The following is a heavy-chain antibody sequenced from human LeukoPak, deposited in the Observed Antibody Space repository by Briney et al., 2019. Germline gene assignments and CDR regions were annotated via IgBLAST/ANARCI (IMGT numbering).Heavy chain of an antibody. CDR2: IFPNNCDS. D-gene: IGHD3-22*01. CDR3: GLSNEAFDSAGYFDY. CDR1: GYTFTNYW. Sequence: GESLKISCKGSGYTFTNYWVGCVRQMPGKGLEWMGTIFPNNCDSRYNPSFRGQVSISVDGSITTAYLLWKSLEGSDHAIFYLGLSNEAFDSAGYFDYWGQGTLVTVSS. V-gene: IGHV5-51*01. J-gene: IGHJ4*02.